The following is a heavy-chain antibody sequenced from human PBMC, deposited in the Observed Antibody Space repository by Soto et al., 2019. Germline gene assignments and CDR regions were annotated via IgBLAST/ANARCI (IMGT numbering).Heavy chain of an antibody. CDR3: ARDQYYDSSGYYTPIDY. Sequence: PSQTLSLTCAISGDSVSSNSAAWNWIRQSPSRGLEWLGRTYYRSKWYNDYAVSVKSRITINPDTSKNQFSLQLNSVTPEDTAVYYCARDQYYDSSGYYTPIDYSGQGTLVTVSS. V-gene: IGHV6-1*01. CDR1: GDSVSSNSAA. J-gene: IGHJ4*02. CDR2: TYYRSKWYN. D-gene: IGHD3-22*01.